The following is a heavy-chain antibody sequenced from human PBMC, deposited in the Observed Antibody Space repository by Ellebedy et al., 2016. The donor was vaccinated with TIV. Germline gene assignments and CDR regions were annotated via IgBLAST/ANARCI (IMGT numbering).Heavy chain of an antibody. D-gene: IGHD6-19*01. CDR3: ARDLGAVAGTDY. CDR2: ITSGHTT. V-gene: IGHV3-53*01. J-gene: IGHJ4*02. Sequence: PGGSLRLSCAASGFTVITDYMSWVRQAPGKGLEWVSGITSGHTTYYAASVKGRFTISRDNSKNTLYLQMNSLRAEDTAVYYCARDLGAVAGTDYWGQGTLVTVSS. CDR1: GFTVITDY.